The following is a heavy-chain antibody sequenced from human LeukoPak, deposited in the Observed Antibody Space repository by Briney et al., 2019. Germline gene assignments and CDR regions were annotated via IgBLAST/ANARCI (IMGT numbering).Heavy chain of an antibody. Sequence: GESLKISCKASGYTFTSYWIGWVRQMPGKGLEWMGIIYPGDSDTRYGPSFQGQVTISADKSSSTAYLQWSSLKASDTAMYYWARFGCTSCGFFWDYWGQGPLVTVSS. CDR3: ARFGCTSCGFFWDY. CDR1: GYTFTSYW. D-gene: IGHD2-2*01. CDR2: IYPGDSDT. J-gene: IGHJ4*02. V-gene: IGHV5-51*01.